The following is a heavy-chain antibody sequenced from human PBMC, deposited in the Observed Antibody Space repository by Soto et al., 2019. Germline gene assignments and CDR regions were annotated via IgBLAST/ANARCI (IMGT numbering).Heavy chain of an antibody. CDR3: ARKTDSLPSGVDV. D-gene: IGHD3-10*01. Sequence: EVQLVESGGGLVQPGGSLRLSCTASGFAVRHNYMTWVRQAPGKGLEWVSLIYSGGDTDYADSVKGRFTISRHTSQNTHHLQINILRAEDTAFYYCARKTDSLPSGVDVWGKGTAVTVSS. CDR1: GFAVRHNY. CDR2: IYSGGDT. V-gene: IGHV3-53*04. J-gene: IGHJ6*04.